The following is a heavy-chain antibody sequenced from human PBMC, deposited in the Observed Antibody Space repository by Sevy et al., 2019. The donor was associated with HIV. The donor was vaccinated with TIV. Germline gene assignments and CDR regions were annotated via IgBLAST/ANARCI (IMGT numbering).Heavy chain of an antibody. CDR2: ISYDGSNK. CDR1: GFTFSSYA. J-gene: IGHJ6*02. Sequence: GGSLRLSCAASGFTFSSYAMHWVRQAPGKGLEWVAVISYDGSNKYYADSVKGRFTISRDNSKNTQYLQMNSLRAEDTAVYYCARGLGRNNYYYYYGMDVWGQGTTVTVSS. V-gene: IGHV3-30-3*01. CDR3: ARGLGRNNYYYYYGMDV. D-gene: IGHD5-12*01.